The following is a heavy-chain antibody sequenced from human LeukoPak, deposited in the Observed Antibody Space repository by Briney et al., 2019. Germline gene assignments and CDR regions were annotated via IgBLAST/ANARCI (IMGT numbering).Heavy chain of an antibody. CDR3: ASTPVREGSYYFDY. J-gene: IGHJ4*02. CDR1: GYTFTAYS. V-gene: IGHV1-2*02. Sequence: ASVKVSCKASGYTFTAYSMHGVRQAPGQGLEGVGWINPNSGGTNYAQKLQGRVAMTTDTSTSTAYMELRSLRSDDTAVYYCASTPVREGSYYFDYWGQGTLVTVSS. CDR2: INPNSGGT. D-gene: IGHD3-10*01.